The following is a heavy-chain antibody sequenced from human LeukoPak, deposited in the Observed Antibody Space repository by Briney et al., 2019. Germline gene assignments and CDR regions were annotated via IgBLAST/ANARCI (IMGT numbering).Heavy chain of an antibody. V-gene: IGHV3-30*03. D-gene: IGHD1-1*01. CDR1: GFTFSTYG. CDR3: ARDPYAHTTDY. Sequence: GGSLRLSCAASGFTFSTYGMHWVRQAPGKGLEWVAIISYDGSNKYYADSVKGRFTISRDNSKNTLYLQMNSLRAEDTAVYYCARDPYAHTTDYWGQGTLVTVSS. CDR2: ISYDGSNK. J-gene: IGHJ4*02.